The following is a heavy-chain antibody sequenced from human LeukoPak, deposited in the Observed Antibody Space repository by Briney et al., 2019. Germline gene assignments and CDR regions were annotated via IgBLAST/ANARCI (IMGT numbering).Heavy chain of an antibody. CDR1: GGSFSGYY. V-gene: IGHV4-34*01. Sequence: SETLSLTCAVYGGSFSGYYWSWIRQPPGKGLEWIGEINHSGSTNYNPSLKSRVTISVDTSKNQFSLKLSSVTAADTAVYYCARRPTKDSSGYRFDYWGQGTLVTVSS. D-gene: IGHD3-22*01. J-gene: IGHJ4*02. CDR2: INHSGST. CDR3: ARRPTKDSSGYRFDY.